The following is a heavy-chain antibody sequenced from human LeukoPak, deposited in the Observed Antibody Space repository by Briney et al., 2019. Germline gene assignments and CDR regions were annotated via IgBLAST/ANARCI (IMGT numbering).Heavy chain of an antibody. Sequence: PGGSLRLSCAASGFTFSSYGMHWVRQAPGKGLEWVAVISYDGSNKYYADSVKGRFTISRDNARNTLYLQMNSLTVEDSAVYYCTRDLLDYDVSTGLHHYYIDVWGQGTTVTVSS. CDR2: ISYDGSNK. CDR3: TRDLLDYDVSTGLHHYYIDV. V-gene: IGHV3-30*03. D-gene: IGHD3-9*01. J-gene: IGHJ6*02. CDR1: GFTFSSYG.